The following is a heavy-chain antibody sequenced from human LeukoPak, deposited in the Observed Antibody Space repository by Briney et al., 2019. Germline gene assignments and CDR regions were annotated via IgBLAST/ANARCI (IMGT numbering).Heavy chain of an antibody. J-gene: IGHJ6*03. Sequence: SETLSLTCTVSGGSISSYYWSWIRQPAGKGLEWIGRIYTSGGTNYNPSLKSRVTMSVDTSKNQFSLKLSSVTAADTAVYYCARMELAPDYYYYYMDVWGKGTTVTVSS. D-gene: IGHD1-26*01. CDR3: ARMELAPDYYYYYMDV. V-gene: IGHV4-4*07. CDR1: GGSISSYY. CDR2: IYTSGGT.